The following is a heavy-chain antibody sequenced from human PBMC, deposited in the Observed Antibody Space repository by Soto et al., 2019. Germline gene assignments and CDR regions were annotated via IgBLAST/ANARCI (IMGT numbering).Heavy chain of an antibody. CDR2: IHWNDDK. Sequence: SGPTLVNPTQTLTLTCSLSGSSLSTSGVSVGWIRQPPGKALEWLAVIHWNDDKHYRPSLKARLTITKDTSKNQVVLTMTNMDPVDTATYYCAHRPSGWYLFDYWGQGTLVTVSS. D-gene: IGHD6-19*01. CDR1: GSSLSTSGVS. V-gene: IGHV2-5*01. CDR3: AHRPSGWYLFDY. J-gene: IGHJ4*02.